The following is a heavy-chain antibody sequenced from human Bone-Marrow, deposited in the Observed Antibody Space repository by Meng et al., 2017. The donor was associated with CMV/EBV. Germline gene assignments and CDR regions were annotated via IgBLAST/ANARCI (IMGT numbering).Heavy chain of an antibody. CDR1: GFTFSSYW. D-gene: IGHD3/OR15-3a*01. Sequence: GESLKISCEASGFTFSSYWMSWVRQAPGKGLEWVANIKQDGSEKYYVDSVKGRFTISRDNAKNSLYLQMNSLRAEDTAVYYCAGSWTLDPYFDYWGQGTLVTVSS. V-gene: IGHV3-7*01. CDR2: IKQDGSEK. CDR3: AGSWTLDPYFDY. J-gene: IGHJ4*02.